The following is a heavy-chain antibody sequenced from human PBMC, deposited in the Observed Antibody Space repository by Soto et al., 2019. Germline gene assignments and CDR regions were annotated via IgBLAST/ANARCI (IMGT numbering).Heavy chain of an antibody. V-gene: IGHV4-38-2*01. CDR3: ASGGMATIEVHFDY. Sequence: SETLSLTCAVSGYSISSGYYLVWIRQPPGKGLEWIGSIYHSGSTYYNPSLKSRVTISVDTSKNQFSLKLSSVTAADTAVYYCASGGMATIEVHFDYWGQGTLVTVSS. D-gene: IGHD5-12*01. CDR2: IYHSGST. J-gene: IGHJ4*02. CDR1: GYSISSGYY.